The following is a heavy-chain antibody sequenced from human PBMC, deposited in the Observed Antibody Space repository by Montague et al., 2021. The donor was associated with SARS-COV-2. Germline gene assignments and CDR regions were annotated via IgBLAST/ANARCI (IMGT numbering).Heavy chain of an antibody. CDR1: GDSVSSNTAT. CDR2: TYYRSKWYH. CDR3: ARTTTRMLYPENAFDI. Sequence: CAISGDSVSSNTATWYWIRQSPSRGLEWLGRTYYRSKWYHDYAISLKSRITINPDTSKNQFSLQLSSVAPEDTAVFYCARTTTRMLYPENAFDIWGQGTMVTVSS. J-gene: IGHJ3*02. D-gene: IGHD2-15*01. V-gene: IGHV6-1*01.